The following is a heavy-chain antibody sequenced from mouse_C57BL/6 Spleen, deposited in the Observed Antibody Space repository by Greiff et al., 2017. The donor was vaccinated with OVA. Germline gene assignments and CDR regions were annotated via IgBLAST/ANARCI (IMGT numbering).Heavy chain of an antibody. V-gene: IGHV1-69*01. CDR2: IDPSDSYT. D-gene: IGHD1-1*01. CDR1: GYTFTSYW. J-gene: IGHJ1*03. CDR3: ARINYGSSPWYFDV. Sequence: QVQLQQSGAELVMPGASVKLSCKASGYTFTSYWMHWVKQRPGQGLEWIGEIDPSDSYTNYNQKFKGKSTLTVDKSSSTAYMQLSSLTSEDSAVYYCARINYGSSPWYFDVWGTGTTVTVSS.